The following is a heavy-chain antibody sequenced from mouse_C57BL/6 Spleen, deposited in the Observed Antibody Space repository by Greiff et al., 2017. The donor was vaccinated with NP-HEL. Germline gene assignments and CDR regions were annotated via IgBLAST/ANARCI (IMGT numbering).Heavy chain of an antibody. Sequence: QVQLKQSGPELVKPGASVKISCKASGYAFSSSWMNWVKQRPGKGLEWIGRIYPGDGDTNYNGKFKGKATLTADKSSSTAYMQLSSLTSEDSAVYFCARDDGYPWYFDVWGTGTTVTVSS. V-gene: IGHV1-82*01. J-gene: IGHJ1*03. CDR2: IYPGDGDT. CDR3: ARDDGYPWYFDV. CDR1: GYAFSSSW. D-gene: IGHD2-3*01.